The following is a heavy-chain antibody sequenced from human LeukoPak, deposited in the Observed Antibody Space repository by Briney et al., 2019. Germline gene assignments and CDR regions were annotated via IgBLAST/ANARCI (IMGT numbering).Heavy chain of an antibody. Sequence: PSETLSLTCAVYSGSFSGYYWSWIRQPPGKGLEWIGEINHSGSTNYNPSLKSRVAISVDTSKNQFSLELSSVTAADTAVYYCARARYSYGMDYWGQGTLVTVSS. D-gene: IGHD5-18*01. CDR1: SGSFSGYY. J-gene: IGHJ4*02. CDR2: INHSGST. V-gene: IGHV4-34*01. CDR3: ARARYSYGMDY.